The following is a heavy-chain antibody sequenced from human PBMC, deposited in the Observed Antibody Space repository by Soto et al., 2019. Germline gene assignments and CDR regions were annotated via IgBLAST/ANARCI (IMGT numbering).Heavy chain of an antibody. D-gene: IGHD4-4*01. V-gene: IGHV4-30-4*01. Sequence: SETLSLTCTVSGGSISSGDYYWSWIRQPPGKGLEWIGYIYYSGSTYYNPSLKSRVTISVDTSKNQFSLKLSSVTAADTAVYYCARDRDSNYASDGMDVWGQGTTVTVSS. CDR3: ARDRDSNYASDGMDV. J-gene: IGHJ6*02. CDR1: GGSISSGDYY. CDR2: IYYSGST.